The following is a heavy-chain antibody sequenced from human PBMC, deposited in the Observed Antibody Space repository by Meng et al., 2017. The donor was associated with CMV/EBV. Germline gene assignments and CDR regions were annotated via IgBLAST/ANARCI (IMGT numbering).Heavy chain of an antibody. D-gene: IGHD3-10*01. Sequence: QVRVQASGPGLLNPSETLPRTCTVSGGSISSRSYYWGLIHWPPRKGLGWIGSIYYSGSTYNNPSLKSRVTISVYTSKNQFALKLSSVTAAYTAVYDCASLAGDYWGQGTLVTVSS. CDR1: GGSISSRSYY. V-gene: IGHV4-39*07. J-gene: IGHJ4*02. CDR2: IYYSGST. CDR3: ASLAGDY.